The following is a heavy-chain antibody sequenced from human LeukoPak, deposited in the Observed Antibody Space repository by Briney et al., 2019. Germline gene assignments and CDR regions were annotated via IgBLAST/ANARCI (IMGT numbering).Heavy chain of an antibody. CDR1: GFTFSSYA. J-gene: IGHJ6*03. V-gene: IGHV3-30-3*01. D-gene: IGHD3-10*01. Sequence: GRSLRLSCAASGFTFSSYAMHWVRQAPGKGLEWVAVISYDGSNKYYADSVKGRFTISRDNSKNTLYLQMNSLRAEDTAVYYCARDGSGTLHYYMDVWGKGTTVTVSS. CDR3: ARDGSGTLHYYMDV. CDR2: ISYDGSNK.